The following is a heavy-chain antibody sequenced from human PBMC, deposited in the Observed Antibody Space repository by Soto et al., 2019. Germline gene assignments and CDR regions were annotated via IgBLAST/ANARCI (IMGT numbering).Heavy chain of an antibody. CDR2: IIPIFGTA. J-gene: IGHJ6*02. CDR1: GGTFSSYA. Sequence: SVKVSCKASGGTFSSYAISWVRQAPGQGLEWMGGIIPIFGTANYAQKFQGRVTITADESTSTAYMELSSLRSEDTAVYYCAREGAARREYSGYDYVWGSYRYKEYYYYGMDVWGQGTTVTVSS. CDR3: AREGAARREYSGYDYVWGSYRYKEYYYYGMDV. V-gene: IGHV1-69*13. D-gene: IGHD3-16*02.